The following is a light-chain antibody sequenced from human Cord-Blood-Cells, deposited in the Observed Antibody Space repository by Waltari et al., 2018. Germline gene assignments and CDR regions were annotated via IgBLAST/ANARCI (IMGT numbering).Light chain of an antibody. Sequence: IVMTQSPDPLPVSLGERATINCKSSQSVLYSSNNKSYLPWYQQKPGQPPKLLIYWASTREPGVPDRFSGSGSGTDLTLTISSLQAEDVAVYYCQQYDSTPFTFGPGTKGDIK. CDR3: QQYDSTPFT. CDR2: WAS. V-gene: IGKV4-1*01. J-gene: IGKJ3*01. CDR1: QSVLYSSNNKSY.